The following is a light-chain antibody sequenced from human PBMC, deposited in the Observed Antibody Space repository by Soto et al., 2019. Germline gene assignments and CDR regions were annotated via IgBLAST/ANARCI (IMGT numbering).Light chain of an antibody. CDR1: QTILTY. CDR3: QQSFSTTWT. Sequence: DIQMTQSPSSLSASVGDRVTITCRASQTILTYLNWYQQKPGKAPKLLIYAASSLQSGVPSWFSGGGSATDFTLTISSLQPEDFATYYCQQSFSTTWTFGHGTKVEIK. J-gene: IGKJ1*01. CDR2: AAS. V-gene: IGKV1-39*01.